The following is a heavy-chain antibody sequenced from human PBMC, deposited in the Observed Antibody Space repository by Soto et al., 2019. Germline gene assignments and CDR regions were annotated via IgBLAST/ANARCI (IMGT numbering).Heavy chain of an antibody. V-gene: IGHV1-69*01. J-gene: IGHJ5*02. CDR3: ARAHVPSVAAPHWFDP. CDR1: GGTFSSYA. Sequence: QVQLVQSGAEVKKPGSSVKVSCKASGGTFSSYAISWVRQAPGQGLEWVGGIIPIFGTANYAQKFQGRVTFTADESKSTAYMELSSLRSEDTAVYYCARAHVPSVAAPHWFDPWGQGTLVTVSS. CDR2: IIPIFGTA. D-gene: IGHD2-15*01.